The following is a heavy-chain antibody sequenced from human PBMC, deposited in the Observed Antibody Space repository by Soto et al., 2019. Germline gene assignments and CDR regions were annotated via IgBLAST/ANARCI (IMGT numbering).Heavy chain of an antibody. CDR2: ISHDGSNT. CDR3: AKEPKIQLWLHYVDY. CDR1: GFTFSNYG. D-gene: IGHD5-18*01. Sequence: QVQLVQSGGNVVQPGRSLRLSCAASGFTFSNYGMHWVRQAPGKGLEWLAFISHDGSNTYYADSVKGRFTSSRDNSKNTLYQQMNSLRAEDTAVFYCAKEPKIQLWLHYVDYWGQGTLVTVSS. J-gene: IGHJ4*02. V-gene: IGHV3-30*18.